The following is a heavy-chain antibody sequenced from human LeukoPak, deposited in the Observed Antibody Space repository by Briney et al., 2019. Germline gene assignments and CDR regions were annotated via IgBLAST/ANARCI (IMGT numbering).Heavy chain of an antibody. CDR1: GGSISSYY. CDR2: IYYSGST. CDR3: AKKNSGGYYPMDV. J-gene: IGHJ6*02. D-gene: IGHD3-10*01. Sequence: SETLSLTCTVSGGSISSYYWSWIRQPPGKGLEWIGYIYYSGSTSYNPSLQSRLTISVDTSKNQFSLRLSSVTAADTAVYYCAKKNSGGYYPMDVWGQGTTVTVSS. V-gene: IGHV4-59*01.